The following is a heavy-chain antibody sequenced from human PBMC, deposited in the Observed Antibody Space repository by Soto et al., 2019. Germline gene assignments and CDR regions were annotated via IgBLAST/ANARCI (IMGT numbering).Heavy chain of an antibody. Sequence: ASVKVSCKASGGTFSSYTISWVRQAPGQGLEWMGRIIPILGIANYAQKFQGRVTITADKSTSTAYMELSSLRSEDTAVYYCARGGWELPAPDYYYYYGMDVWGQGTTVTVSS. J-gene: IGHJ6*02. D-gene: IGHD1-26*01. CDR2: IIPILGIA. V-gene: IGHV1-69*02. CDR3: ARGGWELPAPDYYYYYGMDV. CDR1: GGTFSSYT.